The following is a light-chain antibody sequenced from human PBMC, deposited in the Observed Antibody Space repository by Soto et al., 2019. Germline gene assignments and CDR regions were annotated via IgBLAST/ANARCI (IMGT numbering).Light chain of an antibody. CDR3: QQLNRFPRT. CDR2: SAS. V-gene: IGKV1-9*01. J-gene: IGKJ1*01. Sequence: DIQLTQSPSFLYESVGDRVTITCRASQDISSYLAWYQQRPGKVPRFLTHSASTLQSGVPSRFSATGSGTTFTLTISSLQPEDIATYYCQQLNRFPRTFGQGTKVEV. CDR1: QDISSY.